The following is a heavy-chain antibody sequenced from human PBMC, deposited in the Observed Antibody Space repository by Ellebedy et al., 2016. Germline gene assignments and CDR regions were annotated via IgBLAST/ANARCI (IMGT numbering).Heavy chain of an antibody. V-gene: IGHV3-7*03. CDR1: GFNFSNSW. Sequence: GESLKISCTASGFNFSNSWMSWVRQAPQKGLEWVANIKQDGSEKYYVDSVKGRFTISRDNAKNSLYLQMNSLRAEDTAVYHCARSGNWKYEPTWFDPWGQGTRVTVSS. J-gene: IGHJ5*02. CDR3: ARSGNWKYEPTWFDP. CDR2: IKQDGSEK. D-gene: IGHD1-7*01.